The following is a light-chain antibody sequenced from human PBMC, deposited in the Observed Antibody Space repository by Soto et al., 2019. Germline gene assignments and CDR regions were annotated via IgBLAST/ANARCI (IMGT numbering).Light chain of an antibody. J-gene: IGKJ5*01. CDR1: QSLLYSDGDNY. CDR2: LAS. CDR3: MQALQTPNT. Sequence: DIVMTQSPLSLGVTPGEPXXXXXXXSQSLLYSDGDNYLDWYLQKPGQSPQLLIYLASNRASGVPARFSGSGSGTYSTLKISRVEAEDVGLYYCMQALQTPNTFGQGTRLEIK. V-gene: IGKV2-28*01.